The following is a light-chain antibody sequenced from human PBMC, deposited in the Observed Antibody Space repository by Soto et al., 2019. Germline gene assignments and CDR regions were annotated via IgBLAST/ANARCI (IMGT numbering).Light chain of an antibody. CDR2: DAS. V-gene: IGKV3-11*01. Sequence: EIVLTQSPATLSLSPGERATLSCRASQSVSSYLAWYQQKPGQAPRLLIYDASNRATGIPARFSGSGSGTAFTLTISSLEPEDFAVYYCQQRSNWPYTFGQWTKLEIK. CDR1: QSVSSY. J-gene: IGKJ2*01. CDR3: QQRSNWPYT.